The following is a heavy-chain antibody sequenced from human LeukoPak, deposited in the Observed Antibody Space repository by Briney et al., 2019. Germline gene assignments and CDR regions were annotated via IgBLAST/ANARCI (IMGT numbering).Heavy chain of an antibody. Sequence: ASVKVSRTPSGHTFTAYYMNWVRQAPGQGLEWMGWINPNSGGTNYAQDFHGRVTMTRDTSISTAYMELSRLRSDDTAVYYCDRAGLSWSEDWGQGTLVTVSS. CDR3: DRAGLSWSED. J-gene: IGHJ4*02. CDR1: GHTFTAYY. CDR2: INPNSGGT. V-gene: IGHV1-2*02.